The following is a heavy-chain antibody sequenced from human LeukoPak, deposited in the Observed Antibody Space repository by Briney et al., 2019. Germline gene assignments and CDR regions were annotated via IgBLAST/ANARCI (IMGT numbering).Heavy chain of an antibody. J-gene: IGHJ6*02. D-gene: IGHD1-1*01. V-gene: IGHV3-7*01. CDR3: ATYINWVAGDV. Sequence: GGSLRLSCAASGFTFSESWMTWVRLVPGQGLEWVAHINHEGGGIQYVDSVKGRFTISRDNAKGSVYLQMNSLRAEDTAIYHCATYINWVAGDVWGQGTTVIVSS. CDR2: INHEGGGI. CDR1: GFTFSESW.